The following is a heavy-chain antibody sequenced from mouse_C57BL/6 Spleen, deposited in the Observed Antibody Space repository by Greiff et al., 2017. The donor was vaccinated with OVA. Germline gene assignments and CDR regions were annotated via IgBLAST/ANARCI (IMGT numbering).Heavy chain of an antibody. CDR3: ARPKANWDSYCDD. CDR2: IHPNSGST. J-gene: IGHJ2*01. V-gene: IGHV1-64*01. D-gene: IGHD4-1*01. Sequence: VQLQQPGAELVKPGASVKLSCKASGYTFTSYWMHWVKQRPGQGLEWIGMIHPNSGSTNYNEKFKSKATLTVDKSSSTAYMQLSSLTSEDSAVYYCARPKANWDSYCDDWGQGTTLTVSS. CDR1: GYTFTSYW.